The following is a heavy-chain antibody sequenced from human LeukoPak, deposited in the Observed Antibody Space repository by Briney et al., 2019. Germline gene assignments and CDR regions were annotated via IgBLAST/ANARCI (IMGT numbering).Heavy chain of an antibody. Sequence: SETLSLTCTVSGGSISRSSYYWGWIRQPPGKGLEWIGSIYYSGSTYYNPSLKSRVTISVDTSKNQFSLKLSSVTAADTAVYYCARSGAYRNSGYDGYSSGWSLNYFDYWGQGTLVTVSS. CDR1: GGSISRSSYY. CDR3: ARSGAYRNSGYDGYSSGWSLNYFDY. V-gene: IGHV4-39*01. D-gene: IGHD6-19*01. CDR2: IYYSGST. J-gene: IGHJ4*02.